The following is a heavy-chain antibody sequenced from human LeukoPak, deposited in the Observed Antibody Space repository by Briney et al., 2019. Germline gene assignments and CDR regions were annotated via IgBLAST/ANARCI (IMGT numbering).Heavy chain of an antibody. Sequence: ASVKVSCKASGYTFTSYGISWVRQTPGQGLEWMRWISAYNGNTNYAQKLQGRVTMTTDTSTSTAYMELRSLRSDDTAVYYCARWDYDYVWGSYRYYYYYGMDVWGQGTTVTVSS. D-gene: IGHD3-16*02. CDR1: GYTFTSYG. J-gene: IGHJ6*02. CDR2: ISAYNGNT. V-gene: IGHV1-18*01. CDR3: ARWDYDYVWGSYRYYYYYGMDV.